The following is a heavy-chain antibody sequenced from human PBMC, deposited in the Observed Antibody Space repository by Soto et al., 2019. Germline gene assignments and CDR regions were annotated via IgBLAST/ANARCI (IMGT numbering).Heavy chain of an antibody. CDR3: ARGIVTGSESNYYYYGMAV. D-gene: IGHD1-1*01. J-gene: IGHJ6*01. CDR2: IIPIFGTT. CDR1: GGTFNSYA. Sequence: QVQLVQSGAEVKKPGSSVKVSCKASGGTFNSYAIDWVRQAPGQGLEWMGGIIPIFGTTNYPQKLQGRVKLTADESTRAAYMELSTLRSADTAVYYCARGIVTGSESNYYYYGMAVWGQGTTVTVSS. V-gene: IGHV1-69*12.